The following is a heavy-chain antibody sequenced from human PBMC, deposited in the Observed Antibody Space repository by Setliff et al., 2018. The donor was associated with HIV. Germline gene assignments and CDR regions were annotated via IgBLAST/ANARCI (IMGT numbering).Heavy chain of an antibody. D-gene: IGHD3-16*01. V-gene: IGHV4-38-2*02. CDR2: IYHSGST. CDR1: GYSISSGYY. J-gene: IGHJ3*01. Sequence: SETLSLTCTVSGYSISSGYYWGWIRQPPGKGLEWIGSIYHSGSTYNNPYLKSRVTMSLDTSKNQVSLRLTSVTAADTAIYYCARRTIWGDAFDVWGQGTMVTVSS. CDR3: ARRTIWGDAFDV.